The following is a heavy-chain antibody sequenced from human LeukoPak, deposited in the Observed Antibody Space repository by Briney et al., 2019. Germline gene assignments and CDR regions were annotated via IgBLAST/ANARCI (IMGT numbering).Heavy chain of an antibody. V-gene: IGHV4-31*03. CDR3: AREITTAGMGNFDY. J-gene: IGHJ4*02. CDR1: GGSISSSGHY. D-gene: IGHD6-13*01. Sequence: SETLSLTCTVSGGSISSSGHYWSWIRQHPGKGLEWIGYIYYSGSAYYNPSLKSRVAISVDTSKRQFSLELSSVTAADTALYYCAREITTAGMGNFDYWGQGTLVTVSS. CDR2: IYYSGSA.